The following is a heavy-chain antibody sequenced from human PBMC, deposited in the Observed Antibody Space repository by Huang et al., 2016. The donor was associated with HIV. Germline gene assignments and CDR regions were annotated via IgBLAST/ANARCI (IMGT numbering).Heavy chain of an antibody. Sequence: QLQLQESGPGLVKPSETLSLTCTVSGGSISSSSYYWGWIRQPPGKGLEWFGSIDHRGTTYYNPSLRSGVTISVDTSRPQFSLKLSSVTAADTAVYYCAAHGRIVGIPAAPLRFDPWGQGTLVTVSS. J-gene: IGHJ5*02. CDR3: AAHGRIVGIPAAPLRFDP. V-gene: IGHV4-39*01. CDR2: IDHRGTT. CDR1: GGSISSSSYY. D-gene: IGHD6-13*01.